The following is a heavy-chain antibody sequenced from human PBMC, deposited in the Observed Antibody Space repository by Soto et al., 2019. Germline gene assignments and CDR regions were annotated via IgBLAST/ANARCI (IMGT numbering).Heavy chain of an antibody. CDR1: GFTFSSYA. CDR2: ISYDGSNK. D-gene: IGHD3-22*01. V-gene: IGHV3-30-3*01. Sequence: ESGGGVVQPGRSLRLSCAASGFTFSSYAMHWVRQAPGKGLEWVAVISYDGSNKYYADSVKGRFTISRDNSKNTLYLQMNSLRAEDTAVYYCARELHEYYYDDYYGMDVWGQGTTVTVSS. J-gene: IGHJ6*02. CDR3: ARELHEYYYDDYYGMDV.